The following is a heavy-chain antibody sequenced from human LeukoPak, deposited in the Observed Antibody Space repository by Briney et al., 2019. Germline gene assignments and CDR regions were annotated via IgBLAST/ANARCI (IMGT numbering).Heavy chain of an antibody. D-gene: IGHD6-13*01. J-gene: IGHJ3*02. V-gene: IGHV3-33*01. CDR2: IWYDGGNK. CDR3: ARDLSYSSPGAAFDI. Sequence: PGGSLRLSCAASGFTFSSYGMHWVRQAPGKGLEWVAVIWYDGGNKYYADSVKGRFTISRDNSKNTLYLQMNSLRAEDTAVYYCARDLSYSSPGAAFDIWGQGTMVTVSS. CDR1: GFTFSSYG.